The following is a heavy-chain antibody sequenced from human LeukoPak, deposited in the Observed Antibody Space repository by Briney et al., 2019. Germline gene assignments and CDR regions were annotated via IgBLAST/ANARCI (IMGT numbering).Heavy chain of an antibody. J-gene: IGHJ6*02. V-gene: IGHV4-30-4*01. Sequence: SGTLSLTCVVSGDSISTNHWWSWIRQPPGKGLEWIGYIYYSGSTYYNPSLKSRVTISVDTSKNQFSLKLSSVTAADTAVYYCARVATAMVYYYYYGMDVWGQGTTVTVSS. CDR2: IYYSGST. D-gene: IGHD5-18*01. CDR1: GDSISTNHW. CDR3: ARVATAMVYYYYYGMDV.